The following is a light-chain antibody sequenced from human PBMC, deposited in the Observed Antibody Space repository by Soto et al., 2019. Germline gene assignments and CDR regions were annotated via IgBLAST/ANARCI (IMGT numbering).Light chain of an antibody. CDR1: QSVRSNY. V-gene: IGKV3-20*01. J-gene: IGKJ2*01. CDR2: GAS. Sequence: ESVLTQSPGTLSLSPGERVTLSCRASQSVRSNYLAWYQQKPGQPPRLLIYGASSRATGVPDRVSGTGSGTDFTLTISRLEPEDFGVYYCQQYGTFPFTFGQGSKLEIK. CDR3: QQYGTFPFT.